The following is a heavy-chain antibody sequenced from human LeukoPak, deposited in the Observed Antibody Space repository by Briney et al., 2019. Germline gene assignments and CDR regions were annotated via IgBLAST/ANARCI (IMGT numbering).Heavy chain of an antibody. Sequence: SETLSLTCTVSGGSISSYYWSWIRQPPGKGLEWIGYIYYSGSTNYNPSLKSRVTISVDTSKNQFSLKLSSVTAADTAVYYCARLSIAAAGTYYYYYYYMDVWGKGTTVTVSS. CDR2: IYYSGST. D-gene: IGHD6-13*01. CDR1: GGSISSYY. J-gene: IGHJ6*03. CDR3: ARLSIAAAGTYYYYYYYMDV. V-gene: IGHV4-59*01.